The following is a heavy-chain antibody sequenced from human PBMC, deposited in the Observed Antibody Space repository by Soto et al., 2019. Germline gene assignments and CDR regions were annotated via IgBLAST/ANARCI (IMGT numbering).Heavy chain of an antibody. J-gene: IGHJ5*02. CDR1: GGTFSNSA. CDR2: IIPIFGTV. Sequence: ASVKVSCKASGGTFSNSAITWVRQAPGQGLECMGWIIPIFGTVNYAQKFQGRLTMAADKSTSTAYLELSSLRSEDAAVYSCARVAARRYGDFSNWFDPWGQGTMVTVSS. V-gene: IGHV1-69*06. CDR3: ARVAARRYGDFSNWFDP. D-gene: IGHD4-17*01.